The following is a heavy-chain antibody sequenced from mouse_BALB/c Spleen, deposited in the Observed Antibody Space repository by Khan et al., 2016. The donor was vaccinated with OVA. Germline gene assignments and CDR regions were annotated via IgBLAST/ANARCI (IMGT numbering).Heavy chain of an antibody. CDR1: GYSFTGYF. J-gene: IGHJ2*01. CDR2: INPHIGET. V-gene: IGHV1-20*02. D-gene: IGHD1-1*01. CDR3: TRIYRSDFDY. Sequence: VQLQQSGPELVKPGASVKISCKASGYSFTGYFMNWVMQSHGKSLEWIGRINPHIGETLYNQKFKDKATLTVDESSSTAHLELRSLASEDSAFYYCTRIYRSDFDYWGQGTTLTVSS.